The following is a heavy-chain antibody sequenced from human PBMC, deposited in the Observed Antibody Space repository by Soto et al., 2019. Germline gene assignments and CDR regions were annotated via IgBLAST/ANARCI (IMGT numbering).Heavy chain of an antibody. CDR1: GYRFTNYW. CDR3: ARYAGTTLYYYYGMDV. V-gene: IGHV5-51*01. CDR2: IYPGDSDT. Sequence: GESLKISCKGSGYRFTNYWIGWVRQMPGKGLEWMGIIYPGDSDTRYSPSFQGQVTISADKSISTAYLQWSSLKASDTAMYYCARYAGTTLYYYYGMDVWGQGTTVTVSS. D-gene: IGHD1-1*01. J-gene: IGHJ6*02.